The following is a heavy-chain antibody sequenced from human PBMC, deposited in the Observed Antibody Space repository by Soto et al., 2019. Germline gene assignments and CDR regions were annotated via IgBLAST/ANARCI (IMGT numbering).Heavy chain of an antibody. CDR3: SRGVIRGYYGSGSYSDI. CDR2: ITHSGST. V-gene: IGHV4-34*01. CDR1: GGSFSGYY. J-gene: IGHJ3*02. Sequence: SETLSLTCAVYGGSFSGYYWSWIRQPPGEGLEWIGEITHSGSTKYNPSLKSRVTISVDTSKNQFSLKLSSVTAADTAVYYCSRGVIRGYYGSGSYSDIWGQGTMVTVSS. D-gene: IGHD3-10*01.